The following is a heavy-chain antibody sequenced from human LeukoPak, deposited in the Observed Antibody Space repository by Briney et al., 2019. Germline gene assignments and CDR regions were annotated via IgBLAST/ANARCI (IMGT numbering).Heavy chain of an antibody. V-gene: IGHV3-7*01. CDR3: ASDPPWANDAFDI. CDR1: GFTYSSYW. CDR2: MKEEGKEK. Sequence: GGSLRLSRAASGFTYSSYWMSWVRQAPGKGLGWVANMKEEGKEKYYADSVKGRFTISRDNAKNSLYLQMNSLRAEDTAVYYCASDPPWANDAFDIWGQGTVVTVSS. J-gene: IGHJ3*02. D-gene: IGHD7-27*01.